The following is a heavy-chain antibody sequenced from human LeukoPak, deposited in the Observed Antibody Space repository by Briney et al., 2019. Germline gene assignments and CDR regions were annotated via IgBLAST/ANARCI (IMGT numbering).Heavy chain of an antibody. CDR2: INHSGST. V-gene: IGHV4-34*01. D-gene: IGHD5-24*01. J-gene: IGHJ4*02. CDR3: ARGIPTMAETYYFDS. Sequence: SETLSLTCAVYGGPFSGYSWSWIRQPPGKGLEWIGEINHSGSTNYNPSLKSRVTISLDTSKSQFSLKLRSVTAADTAVYYCARGIPTMAETYYFDSWGQGTLVTVSS. CDR1: GGPFSGYS.